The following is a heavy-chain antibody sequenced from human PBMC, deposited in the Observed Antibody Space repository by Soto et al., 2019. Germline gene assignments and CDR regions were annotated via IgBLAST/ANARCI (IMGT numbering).Heavy chain of an antibody. CDR1: GFTINTYT. CDR3: ARDRQPDGIWTFDY. V-gene: IGHV3-23*01. CDR2: IFSGMGNT. D-gene: IGHD2-15*01. Sequence: GGSLRLSCSASGFTINTYTMSWVRLAPEKGLEWVSTIFSGMGNTEYADSVTGRFSISRDNSKNIMYLQMNSLGVDDTAVYYCARDRQPDGIWTFDYRGRGILVTVSS. J-gene: IGHJ4*02.